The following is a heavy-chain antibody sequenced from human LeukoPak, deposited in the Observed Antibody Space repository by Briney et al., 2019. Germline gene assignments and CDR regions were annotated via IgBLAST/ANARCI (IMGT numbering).Heavy chain of an antibody. J-gene: IGHJ4*02. D-gene: IGHD6-19*01. V-gene: IGHV1-46*01. Sequence: ASVKVSCKASGYTFTSYYMHWVRQAPGQGLEWMGIINPSGGSTSYAQKFQGRVTMTRDMSTSTVYMELSSLRSEETAVYYCAREGYSSGWWAYWGQGNLVTVSS. CDR2: INPSGGST. CDR3: AREGYSSGWWAY. CDR1: GYTFTSYY.